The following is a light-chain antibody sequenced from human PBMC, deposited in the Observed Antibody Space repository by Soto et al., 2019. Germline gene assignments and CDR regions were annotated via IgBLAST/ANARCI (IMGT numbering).Light chain of an antibody. CDR1: SSDVGGYNY. V-gene: IGLV2-14*01. CDR3: SSYTSSSTPYV. CDR2: DVS. Sequence: QSVLTQPASVSGSHGQSITISCTGTSSDVGGYNYVSWDQQHPGKAPKLMIYDVSNRPSGVSTRFSGSKSGNTASLTISGLQAEDEADYYCSSYTSSSTPYVFGTGTKLTVL. J-gene: IGLJ1*01.